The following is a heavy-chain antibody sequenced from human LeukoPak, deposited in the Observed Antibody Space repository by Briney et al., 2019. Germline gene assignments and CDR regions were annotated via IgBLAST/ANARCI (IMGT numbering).Heavy chain of an antibody. CDR1: GYTFTGYY. Sequence: GASVKVSCKASGYTFTGYYMHWVRQATGQGLEWMGWMNPNSGNTGYAQKFQGRVTITRNTSISTAYMELSSLRSEDTAVYYCARVGPFWSGYSDDAFDIWGQGTMVTVSS. V-gene: IGHV1-8*03. CDR2: MNPNSGNT. CDR3: ARVGPFWSGYSDDAFDI. D-gene: IGHD3-3*01. J-gene: IGHJ3*02.